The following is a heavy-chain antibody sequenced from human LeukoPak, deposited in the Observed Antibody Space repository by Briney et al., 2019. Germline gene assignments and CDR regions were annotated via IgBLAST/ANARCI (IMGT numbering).Heavy chain of an antibody. CDR1: GGSPSSRSCC. J-gene: IGHJ4*02. Sequence: SETLSLTCTDSGGSPSSRSCCRGRISQPPGNGMELLGTIYYSGSTYYNPSLKSRVTIAVHTSKNQFSLRLSSVTAADTAVYYCARQVYSGSHYFDYWGEGTLVTVSS. D-gene: IGHD1-26*01. V-gene: IGHV4-39*01. CDR2: IYYSGST. CDR3: ARQVYSGSHYFDY.